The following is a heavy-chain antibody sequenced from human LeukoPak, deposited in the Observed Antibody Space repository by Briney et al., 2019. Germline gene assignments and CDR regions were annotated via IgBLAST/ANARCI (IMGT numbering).Heavy chain of an antibody. CDR3: TRNYHTYYFDY. J-gene: IGHJ4*02. Sequence: KSGGSLRLSCAASGFTFSNAWMTWVRQAPGKGLEWVGRIKSNADGGTTDYNAPVKGRFTISRDDSKNTLYLQVSSLKIEDTAVYYCTRNYHTYYFDYWGQGTLVTVSS. D-gene: IGHD5-24*01. CDR1: GFTFSNAW. CDR2: IKSNADGGTT. V-gene: IGHV3-15*01.